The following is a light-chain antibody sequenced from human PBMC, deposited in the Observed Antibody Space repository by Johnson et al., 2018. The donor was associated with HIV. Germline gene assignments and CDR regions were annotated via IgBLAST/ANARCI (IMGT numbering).Light chain of an antibody. J-gene: IGLJ1*01. CDR1: SSNIGNNY. Sequence: QSVLTQPPSVSAAPGQKVTISCSGSSSNIGNNYVSWYQQLPGTAPKLLIYDNNKRPSGIPDRFSGSKSGTSATLGITGLQTGDEADYYCGTWDSILSAGHYGFGTGTKGTVL. CDR2: DNN. V-gene: IGLV1-51*01. CDR3: GTWDSILSAGHYG.